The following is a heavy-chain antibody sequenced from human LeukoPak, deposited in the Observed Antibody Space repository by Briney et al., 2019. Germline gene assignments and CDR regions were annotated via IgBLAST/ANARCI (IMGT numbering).Heavy chain of an antibody. V-gene: IGHV1-69*06. CDR1: GGTFSSYA. CDR2: IIPIFGTA. Sequence: SVKVSCRASGGTFSSYAISWVRQAPGQGLEWMGGIIPIFGTANYAQKFQGRVTITADKSTSTAYMELSSLRSEDTAVYYCAITLRYFDWLLSYIDYWGQGTLVTVSS. D-gene: IGHD3-9*01. J-gene: IGHJ4*02. CDR3: AITLRYFDWLLSYIDY.